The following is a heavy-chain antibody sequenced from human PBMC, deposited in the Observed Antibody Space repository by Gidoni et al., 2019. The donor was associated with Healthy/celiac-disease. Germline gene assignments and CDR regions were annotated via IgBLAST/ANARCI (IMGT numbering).Heavy chain of an antibody. CDR1: GGSISSGSYY. CDR2: IYTSGST. J-gene: IGHJ4*02. V-gene: IGHV4-61*02. D-gene: IGHD6-13*01. CDR3: ARDRGIAAAFFDY. Sequence: QVQLQESGPGLVKPSQTLSLTCTVSGGSISSGSYYWSWIRQPAGKGLEWIGRIYTSGSTNYNPSLKSRVTMSVDTSKNQFSLKLSSVTAADTAVYYCARDRGIAAAFFDYWGQGTLVTVSS.